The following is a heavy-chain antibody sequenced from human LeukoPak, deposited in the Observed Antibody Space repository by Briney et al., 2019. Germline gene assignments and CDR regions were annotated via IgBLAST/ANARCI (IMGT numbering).Heavy chain of an antibody. CDR1: GYTFTSLY. J-gene: IGHJ4*02. D-gene: IGHD3-22*01. V-gene: IGHV1-46*01. Sequence: ASVKVSCKASGYTFTSLYIHWVRQAPGQGLEWMGIINSKTGSTSYAQKFQGRVIMTRDTSTSTVYMELSSLRSEDTAVYYCARDREISYYYDSSGYCFDYWGQGTLVTVSS. CDR3: ARDREISYYYDSSGYCFDY. CDR2: INSKTGST.